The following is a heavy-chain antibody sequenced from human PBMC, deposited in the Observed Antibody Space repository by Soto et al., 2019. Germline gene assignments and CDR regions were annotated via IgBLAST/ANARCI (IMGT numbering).Heavy chain of an antibody. D-gene: IGHD3-10*01. CDR2: IWYDGSNK. J-gene: IGHJ3*02. V-gene: IGHV3-33*01. Sequence: PGGSLRLSCAASGFTFSSYGMHWVRQAPGKGLEWVAVIWYDGSNKYYADSVKGRFTISRDNSKNTLYLQMNSLRAEDTAVYYFARDFGSDAFDIWGQGTMVTVSS. CDR3: ARDFGSDAFDI. CDR1: GFTFSSYG.